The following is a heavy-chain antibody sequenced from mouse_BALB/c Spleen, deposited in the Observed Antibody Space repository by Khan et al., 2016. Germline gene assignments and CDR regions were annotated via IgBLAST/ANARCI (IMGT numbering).Heavy chain of an antibody. D-gene: IGHD1-1*01. CDR3: AIKYYFGSSYRYFDV. J-gene: IGHJ1*01. CDR1: GYTFTNYG. CDR2: INTYTGEP. Sequence: QIQLVQSGPELKKPGETVKISCKAAGYTFTNYGMNWVKQAPGKGLKWMGWINTYTGEPTYADDFKGRFAFSLETSASTAYLQINNLKNEDMATYFCAIKYYFGSSYRYFDVWGAGTTVTVSS. V-gene: IGHV9-1*02.